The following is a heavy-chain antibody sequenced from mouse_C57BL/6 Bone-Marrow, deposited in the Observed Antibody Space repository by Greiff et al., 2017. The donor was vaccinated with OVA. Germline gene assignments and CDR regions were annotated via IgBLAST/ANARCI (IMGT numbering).Heavy chain of an antibody. J-gene: IGHJ3*01. CDR1: GFTFSDYG. CDR3: ARSVGSAFAY. CDR2: ISNLAYSI. Sequence: EVKLMESGGGLVQPGGSLKLSCAASGFTFSDYGMAWVRQAPRKGPEWVAFISNLAYSIYYADTVTGRFTISRENAKNTLYLEVSSLRSEDTAMYYCARSVGSAFAYWGQGTLVTVSA. D-gene: IGHD1-1*01. V-gene: IGHV5-15*01.